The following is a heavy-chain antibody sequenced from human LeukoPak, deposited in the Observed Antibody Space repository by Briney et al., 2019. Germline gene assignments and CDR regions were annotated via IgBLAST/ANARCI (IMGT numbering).Heavy chain of an antibody. Sequence: GPALVKPTQTLTLTCTFSGFSLSTSGMCVNWFRQPHMKALVRLERIDWDDDKYYSPALKTRLTISKDTSNNQVVLTMTNMDPVDTATYFCARRTRGYHFDDWGQGTLVTVSS. V-gene: IGHV2-70*11. CDR1: GFSLSTSGMC. CDR3: ARRTRGYHFDD. CDR2: IDWDDDK. J-gene: IGHJ4*02. D-gene: IGHD1-1*01.